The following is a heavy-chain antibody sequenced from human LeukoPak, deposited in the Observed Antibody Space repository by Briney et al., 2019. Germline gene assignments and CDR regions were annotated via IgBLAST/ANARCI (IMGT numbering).Heavy chain of an antibody. CDR3: ALSSGYSAFDI. CDR2: ISSSSSTI. V-gene: IGHV3-48*04. Sequence: PGRSLRLSCAASGFTFSSYSMNWVRQAPGKGLEWVSYISSSSSTIYYADSVKGRFTISRDNAKNSLYLQMNSLRAEDTAVYYCALSSGYSAFDIWGQGTMVTVSS. CDR1: GFTFSSYS. J-gene: IGHJ3*02. D-gene: IGHD3-22*01.